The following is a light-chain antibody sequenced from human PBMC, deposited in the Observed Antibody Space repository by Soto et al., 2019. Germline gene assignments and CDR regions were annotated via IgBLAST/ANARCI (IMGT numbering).Light chain of an antibody. V-gene: IGLV2-14*03. J-gene: IGLJ1*01. CDR1: SNDVGGYNY. CDR2: DVS. CDR3: SSYTSSSLHV. Sequence: QSVLTQPASVSGSPGQSITISCTGASNDVGGYNYVSWYQQHPGKAPKLMIYDVSNRPSGVSNRFSGSKSSNTASLTISGLQAEDEADYYCSSYTSSSLHVFGTGTKVTVL.